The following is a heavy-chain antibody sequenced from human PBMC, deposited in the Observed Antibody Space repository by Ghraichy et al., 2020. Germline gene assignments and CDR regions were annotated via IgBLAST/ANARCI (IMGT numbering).Heavy chain of an antibody. CDR3: ARGAADYYDSSDAFDI. Sequence: SQTLSLTCAVYGGSFSGYYWSWIRQPPGKGLEWIGEINHSGSTNYNPSLKSRVTISVDTSKNQFSLKLSSVTAADTAVYYCARGAADYYDSSDAFDIWGQGTMVTVSS. CDR1: GGSFSGYY. D-gene: IGHD3-22*01. J-gene: IGHJ3*02. CDR2: INHSGST. V-gene: IGHV4-34*01.